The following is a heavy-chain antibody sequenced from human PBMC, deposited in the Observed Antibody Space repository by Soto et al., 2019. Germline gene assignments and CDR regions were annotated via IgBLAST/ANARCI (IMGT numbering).Heavy chain of an antibody. J-gene: IGHJ3*01. V-gene: IGHV2-5*02. CDR1: GFSLSADGVG. Sequence: QITLKESGPTLVKPTQTLTLTCTFSGFSLSADGVGVGWIRQPPGKALEWLALIYWDDDKRYRPSLKSRLTITKATSKNQVVLTMTNMEPVDTATYYCAHAYGGTSWPNDAFDVWGQGTVVTVSS. CDR2: IYWDDDK. CDR3: AHAYGGTSWPNDAFDV. D-gene: IGHD2-2*01.